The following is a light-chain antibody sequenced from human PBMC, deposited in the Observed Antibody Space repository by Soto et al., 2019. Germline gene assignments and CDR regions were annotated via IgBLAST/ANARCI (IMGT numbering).Light chain of an antibody. CDR1: QSVSSSY. J-gene: IGKJ2*01. CDR2: DAS. V-gene: IGKV3-20*01. Sequence: EIVLTQSPGTLSLSPGERATLSCRASQSVSSSYLAWYQQKPGQAPRLLIYDASYRTTGIPDRFSGSGSGTDFTLTISRLEPEDFAVYSCQQYAGSPYTYGQGTRLEIK. CDR3: QQYAGSPYT.